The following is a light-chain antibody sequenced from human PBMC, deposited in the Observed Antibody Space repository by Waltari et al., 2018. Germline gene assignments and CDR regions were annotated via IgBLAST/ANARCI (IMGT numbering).Light chain of an antibody. V-gene: IGLV3-21*04. CDR2: YDS. Sequence: SYVLTQPPSVSVAPGATARISCGGNDIGTKSVHWFQQRPSQAPVLVIYYDSDRPSGIPVRFSGFKSGNTATLTISRVEAGDEADYYCQVWDTTSNHRVFGGGTKLTVL. CDR1: DIGTKS. CDR3: QVWDTTSNHRV. J-gene: IGLJ2*01.